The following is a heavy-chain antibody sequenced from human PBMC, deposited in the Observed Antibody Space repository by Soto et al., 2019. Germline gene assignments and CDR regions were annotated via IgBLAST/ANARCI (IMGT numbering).Heavy chain of an antibody. V-gene: IGHV2-5*02. CDR2: IYWDDDK. J-gene: IGHJ4*02. D-gene: IGHD3-3*01. CDR1: GFSLTTSGVG. CDR3: AHRVLRTVFGLVTTTAIYFDF. Sequence: QITLKESGPTVVKPTETLTLTCTFSGFSLTTSGVGVGWVRQSPGKAPEWLALIYWDDDKRYSTSLNSRLIITKDTSKNQVVLTMANVDPVDTATYYCAHRVLRTVFGLVTTTAIYFDFWGPGTPVVVSS.